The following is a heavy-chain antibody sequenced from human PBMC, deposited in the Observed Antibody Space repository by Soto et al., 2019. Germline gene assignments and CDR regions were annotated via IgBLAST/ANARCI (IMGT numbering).Heavy chain of an antibody. CDR2: IYWDDDK. Sequence: QITLKESGPTLMKPTQTLTLTCTFSGFSLSTSGVGVGWIRQPPGKALEWLALIYWDDDKRYSPSLKSRLTITKDTSKNQVVLTMTNMDPVDTATYYCAHRREWLATFDYWGQGTLVTVSS. CDR1: GFSLSTSGVG. CDR3: AHRREWLATFDY. V-gene: IGHV2-5*02. D-gene: IGHD6-19*01. J-gene: IGHJ4*02.